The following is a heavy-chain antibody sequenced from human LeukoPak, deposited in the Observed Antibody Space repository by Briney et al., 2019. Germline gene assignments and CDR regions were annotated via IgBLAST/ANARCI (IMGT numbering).Heavy chain of an antibody. CDR1: GGTFSSYA. CDR3: ARDITINWFDP. CDR2: MNPNSGNT. V-gene: IGHV1-8*02. Sequence: GASVKVSCKASGGTFSSYAISWVRQAPGQGLEWMGWMNPNSGNTGYAQKFQGRVTMTRNTSISTAYMELSSLRSEDTAVYYCARDITINWFDPWGQGTLVTVSS. J-gene: IGHJ5*02.